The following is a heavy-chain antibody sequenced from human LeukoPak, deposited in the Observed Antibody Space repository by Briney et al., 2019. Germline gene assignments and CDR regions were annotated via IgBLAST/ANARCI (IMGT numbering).Heavy chain of an antibody. CDR1: GFTFINYA. CDR2: ISYDGSNK. D-gene: IGHD5-18*01. Sequence: AGGSLRLSCAASGFTFINYAMHWVRQAPGKGLEWVALISYDGSNKYYADSVKGRLTISRDNSKNTLYLQMNSLRAEDTAVYYCARKQGGYSYGSFDYWGQGTLVTVSS. V-gene: IGHV3-30*14. J-gene: IGHJ4*02. CDR3: ARKQGGYSYGSFDY.